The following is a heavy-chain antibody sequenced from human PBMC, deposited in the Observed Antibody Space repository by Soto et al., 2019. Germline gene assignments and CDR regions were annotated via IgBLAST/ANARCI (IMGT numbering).Heavy chain of an antibody. CDR3: ATATLGSTICYSH. CDR1: GYSFTTYW. J-gene: IGHJ4*02. CDR2: IDPSDSYT. V-gene: IGHV5-10-1*01. D-gene: IGHD2-2*01. Sequence: PGESLKISCKASGYSFTTYWISWLRQLPGKGLEWMGRIDPSDSYTNYSPSFQGHVTFSADKSISSAYLQWSSLKASDTAMYYCATATLGSTICYSHWGQGTLVTVSS.